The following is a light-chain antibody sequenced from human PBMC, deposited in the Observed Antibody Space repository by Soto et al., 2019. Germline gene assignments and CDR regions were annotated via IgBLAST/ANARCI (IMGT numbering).Light chain of an antibody. CDR1: SSDIGTYDH. J-gene: IGLJ1*01. V-gene: IGLV2-14*01. CDR3: ISYTVSRSYV. CDR2: SVS. Sequence: QSVLAQPASVSGSPGQSITISCSGTSSDIGTYDHVARFQQFPGKTPKLVIYSVSNRPSGVSYRFSGSKSGNTASLTISGLQADDEADYYCISYTVSRSYVFGPGTKVTVL.